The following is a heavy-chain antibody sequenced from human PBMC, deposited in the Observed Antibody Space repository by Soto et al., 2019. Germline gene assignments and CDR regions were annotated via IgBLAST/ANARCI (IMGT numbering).Heavy chain of an antibody. D-gene: IGHD5-18*01. CDR3: VKDGGGVRYNYNIRGDS. Sequence: EVQLAESGGGLIQPGGSLRLSCATSGFTFSRYWIHWVRQAPGEGLVWVSRISGDGVHTDYAESVKGRFTVSRDIAKSTGYLQMNSLRREDTAMYYCVKDGGGVRYNYNIRGDSWGQGTQVTVSS. J-gene: IGHJ4*02. CDR2: ISGDGVHT. CDR1: GFTFSRYW. V-gene: IGHV3-74*01.